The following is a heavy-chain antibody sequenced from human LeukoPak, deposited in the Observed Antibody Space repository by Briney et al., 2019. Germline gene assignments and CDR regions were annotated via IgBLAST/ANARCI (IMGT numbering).Heavy chain of an antibody. CDR1: GYSISSGYY. V-gene: IGHV4-38-2*01. D-gene: IGHD4/OR15-4a*01. J-gene: IGHJ3*02. CDR3: VRHLTQVLFDI. Sequence: PSETLSLTCAVSGYSISSGYYWGWIRQPPGKGLEWIGSIYHSGSTYYNPSLKSRVTISVDTSKNQFSLKLSSVTAADTAVYYCVRHLTQVLFDIWGQGTMVTVSS. CDR2: IYHSGST.